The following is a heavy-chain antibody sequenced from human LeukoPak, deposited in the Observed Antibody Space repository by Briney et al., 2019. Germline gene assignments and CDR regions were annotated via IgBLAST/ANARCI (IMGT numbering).Heavy chain of an antibody. Sequence: GGSLRLSCAASGFTFSSYEMNWVRQAPGKGLEWVSYISCSGSTIYYADSVKGRFTISRDNAKNSLYLQMNSLRAEDTAVYYCARVPYDYVWGSYGGDYYFDYWGQGTLVTVSS. J-gene: IGHJ4*02. V-gene: IGHV3-48*03. CDR1: GFTFSSYE. D-gene: IGHD3-16*01. CDR3: ARVPYDYVWGSYGGDYYFDY. CDR2: ISCSGSTI.